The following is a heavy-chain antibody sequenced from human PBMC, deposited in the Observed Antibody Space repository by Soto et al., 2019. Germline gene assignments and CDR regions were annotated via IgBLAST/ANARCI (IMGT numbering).Heavy chain of an antibody. CDR3: ARDGGGVTIFGIHWFDP. J-gene: IGHJ5*02. V-gene: IGHV3-33*01. CDR1: GFTFSSYG. CDR2: IWYDGSNK. Sequence: GGSLRLSCAASGFTFSSYGMHWVRQAPGKGLEWVAVIWYDGSNKYYADSVKGRFTISRDNSKNTLYLQMNSLRAEDTAVYYCARDGGGVTIFGIHWFDPWGQGTLVTVSS. D-gene: IGHD3-3*01.